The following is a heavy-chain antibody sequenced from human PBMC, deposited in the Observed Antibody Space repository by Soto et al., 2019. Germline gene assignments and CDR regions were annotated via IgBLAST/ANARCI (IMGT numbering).Heavy chain of an antibody. V-gene: IGHV3-9*01. CDR1: GFTFDDYA. D-gene: IGHD3-10*01. CDR2: ISWNSGSI. Sequence: EVQLVEFGGGLVQPGRSLRLSCAASGFTFDDYAMHWVRQAPGKGLEWVSGISWNSGSIGYADSVKGRFTISRDNAKNSLYLQMNSLRAEDTALYYCAKGLLCFGELGVQSDKYYFDYWGHATLVTVSS. CDR3: AKGLLCFGELGVQSDKYYFDY. J-gene: IGHJ4*01.